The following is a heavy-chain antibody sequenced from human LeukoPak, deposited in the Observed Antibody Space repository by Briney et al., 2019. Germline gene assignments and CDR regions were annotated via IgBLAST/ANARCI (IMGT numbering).Heavy chain of an antibody. CDR3: AKDRARVGTMVDAFDM. CDR1: GYTFTGHY. Sequence: GASVKVSSKASGYTFTGHYMHWVRQAPGQGLEWMGWINPNSGGTNYAQKFQGRVTMTRDTSISTAYMELSRLRSDDTAVYYCAKDRARVGTMVDAFDMGGQGTMVTVSS. J-gene: IGHJ3*02. V-gene: IGHV1-2*02. CDR2: INPNSGGT. D-gene: IGHD1-1*01.